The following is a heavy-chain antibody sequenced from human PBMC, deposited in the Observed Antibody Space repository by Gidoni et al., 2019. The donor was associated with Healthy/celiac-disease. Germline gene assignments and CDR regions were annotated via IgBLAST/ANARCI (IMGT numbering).Heavy chain of an antibody. CDR2: IWYDGSNK. J-gene: IGHJ6*02. CDR3: ARDPKRWYSSSWYEEPNPSYYYYYGMDV. Sequence: SYGMHWVRQAPGKGLEWVAVIWYDGSNKYYADSVKGRFTISRDNSKNTLYLQMNSLRAEDTAVYYCARDPKRWYSSSWYEEPNPSYYYYYGMDVWGQGTTVTVSS. D-gene: IGHD6-13*01. V-gene: IGHV3-33*01. CDR1: SYG.